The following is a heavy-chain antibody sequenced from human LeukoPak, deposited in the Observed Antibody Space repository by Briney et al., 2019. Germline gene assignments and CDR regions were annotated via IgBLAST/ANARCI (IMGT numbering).Heavy chain of an antibody. V-gene: IGHV4-59*01. D-gene: IGHD5-12*01. CDR2: IYYSGST. Sequence: SETLSLTCTVSGGSISSYYWSWIRQPPGKGLEWIGYIYYSGSTNYNPSLKSRVTISVDTSKNQFSLKLSFVTAADTAVYYCARAGEVATIEFYFDYWGQGTLVTVSS. CDR1: GGSISSYY. CDR3: ARAGEVATIEFYFDY. J-gene: IGHJ4*02.